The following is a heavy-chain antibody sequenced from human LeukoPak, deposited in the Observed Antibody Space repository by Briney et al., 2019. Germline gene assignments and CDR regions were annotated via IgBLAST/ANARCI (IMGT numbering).Heavy chain of an antibody. CDR3: AREGRRASTGY. CDR2: ITTTGGT. J-gene: IGHJ4*02. V-gene: IGHV4-4*07. D-gene: IGHD6-6*01. CDR1: GVSTTSYY. Sequence: TLSLTCTVSGVSTTSYYRTCIPQPAGEGLGWIGRITTTGGTNYNPSLKSRVTMSVDPSKNQFFLKLTSVTAADTAVYYCAREGRRASTGYGGQGTLVTVSS.